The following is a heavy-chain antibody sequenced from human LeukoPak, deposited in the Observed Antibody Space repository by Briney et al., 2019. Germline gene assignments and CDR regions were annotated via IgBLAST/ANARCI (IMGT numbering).Heavy chain of an antibody. Sequence: GESLKTSCKGSGYTFSKYWIGWVRQMPGKGLEWMGIIYPPDSDTKYSPSFRGQVTMSVDKSTDTAYLQWSSLKASDTAMYYCARPGVGAVYYFDSWGQGTLVTVSS. CDR1: GYTFSKYW. V-gene: IGHV5-51*01. CDR2: IYPPDSDT. CDR3: ARPGVGAVYYFDS. D-gene: IGHD1-26*01. J-gene: IGHJ4*02.